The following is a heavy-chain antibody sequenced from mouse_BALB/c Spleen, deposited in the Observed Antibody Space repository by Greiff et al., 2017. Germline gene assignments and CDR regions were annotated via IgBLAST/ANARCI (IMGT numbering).Heavy chain of an antibody. V-gene: IGHV3-1*02. Sequence: VQLKQSGPDLVKPSQSLSLTCTVTGYSITSGYSWHWIRQFPGNKLEWMGYINYCGSTNYNPSLKSRIPITRDTSKIQVFLQLNSVTTEDTATYYCARRETSLGLAYWGQGTLVTVSA. CDR3: ARRETSLGLAY. J-gene: IGHJ3*01. CDR2: INYCGST. CDR1: GYSITSGYS. D-gene: IGHD6-1*01.